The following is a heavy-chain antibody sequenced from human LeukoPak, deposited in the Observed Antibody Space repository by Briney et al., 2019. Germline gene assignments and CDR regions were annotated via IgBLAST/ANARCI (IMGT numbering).Heavy chain of an antibody. CDR1: GGSISSYY. CDR2: IYYSGST. D-gene: IGHD3-16*01. J-gene: IGHJ5*02. Sequence: SETLSLTCTVSGGSISSYYWSWIRQPPGKGLEWIGYIYYSGSTNYNPSPKSRVTISVDTSKNQFSLKLSSVTAADTAVYYCARAGSAPYIFNWFDPWGQGTLVTVSS. V-gene: IGHV4-59*01. CDR3: ARAGSAPYIFNWFDP.